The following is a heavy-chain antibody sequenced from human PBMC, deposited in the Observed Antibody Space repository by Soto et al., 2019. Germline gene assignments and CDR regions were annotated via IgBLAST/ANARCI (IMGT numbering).Heavy chain of an antibody. D-gene: IGHD2-15*01. Sequence: GGSLRLSCAASGFTFSSYAMSWVRQAPGKGPECASAISGSGGSTYYADSVKGRFTISRDNSKNTLYLQMNSLGAEDTAVYYCAKPSRYCSGGSCYSPEYYGMDVWGQGTTVTVSS. CDR1: GFTFSSYA. V-gene: IGHV3-23*01. J-gene: IGHJ6*02. CDR3: AKPSRYCSGGSCYSPEYYGMDV. CDR2: ISGSGGST.